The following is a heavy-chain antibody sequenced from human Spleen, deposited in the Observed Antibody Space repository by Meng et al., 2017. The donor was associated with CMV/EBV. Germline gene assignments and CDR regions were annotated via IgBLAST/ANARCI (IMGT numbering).Heavy chain of an antibody. D-gene: IGHD3/OR15-3a*01. Sequence: GESLKISCAASGFAFSSFVLLWVRQTPGKGLEWVAFISYDGSNRYYADSVKGRFTISRDNSKTTLYLQMNSLRREDTAVYYCARGRSKNFGQESFDYWGQGTLVTVSS. CDR2: ISYDGSNR. J-gene: IGHJ4*02. CDR3: ARGRSKNFGQESFDY. CDR1: GFAFSSFV. V-gene: IGHV3-30-3*01.